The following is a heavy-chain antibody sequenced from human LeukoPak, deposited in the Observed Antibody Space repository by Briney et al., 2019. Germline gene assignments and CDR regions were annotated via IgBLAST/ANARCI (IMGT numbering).Heavy chain of an antibody. V-gene: IGHV4-39*07. CDR3: ARVSILWFDY. Sequence: KPSETLSLTCTVSGGSISSSSYYWGWIRQPPGKGLEWIGSIYYSGSTYYNPSLKSRVTISVDTSKNQFSLKLSSVTAADTAVYYCARVSILWFDYWGQGTLVTVSS. D-gene: IGHD3-10*01. CDR2: IYYSGST. CDR1: GGSISSSSYY. J-gene: IGHJ4*02.